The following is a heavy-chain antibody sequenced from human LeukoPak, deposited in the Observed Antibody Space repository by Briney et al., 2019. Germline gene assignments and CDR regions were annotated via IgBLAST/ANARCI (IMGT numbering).Heavy chain of an antibody. CDR1: GFSFSEHG. J-gene: IGHJ3*02. D-gene: IGHD3-10*01. V-gene: IGHV3-33*01. Sequence: QPGGSLRLSCAASGFSFSEHGMHWVRQAPGKGPEWVTVTWYDGSNNHYPDSVKGRFTISRDNSKNTVLLEMNSLRAEDTAVYHCARDRYFGSDGFDIWGPGTMVIVSS. CDR2: TWYDGSNN. CDR3: ARDRYFGSDGFDI.